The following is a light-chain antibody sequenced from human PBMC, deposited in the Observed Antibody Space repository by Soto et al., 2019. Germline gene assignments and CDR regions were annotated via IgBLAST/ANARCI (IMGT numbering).Light chain of an antibody. CDR3: QSYDSSLSARYV. CDR1: SSNIGAGYD. V-gene: IGLV1-40*01. J-gene: IGLJ1*01. CDR2: GNS. Sequence: QSVLTQPPSVSGAPGQRVTISCTGSSSNIGAGYDVHWYQQLPRTAPKLLIYGNSNRPSGVPDRFSGSKSGTSASLAITGLQAEDEADYYCQSYDSSLSARYVFGTGTKVTVL.